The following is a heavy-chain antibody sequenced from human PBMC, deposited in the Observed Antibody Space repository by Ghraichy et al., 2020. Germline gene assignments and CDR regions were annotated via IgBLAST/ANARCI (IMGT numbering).Heavy chain of an antibody. Sequence: GVLKLSCADSGFTFSSYWMSWVRQAPGKGLEWVANIKQDGSEKYYVDSVKGRFTISRDNTKSSLYLQMNSLRAEDTAVYYCARDRGPNCLDYWGQGTLVTVSS. V-gene: IGHV3-7*01. D-gene: IGHD1-1*01. CDR3: ARDRGPNCLDY. CDR2: IKQDGSEK. J-gene: IGHJ4*02. CDR1: GFTFSSYW.